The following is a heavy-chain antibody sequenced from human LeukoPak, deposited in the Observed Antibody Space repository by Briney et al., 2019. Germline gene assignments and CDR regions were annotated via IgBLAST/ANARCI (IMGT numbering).Heavy chain of an antibody. CDR1: GFTFSGSA. CDR2: IRSKANNYAT. V-gene: IGHV3-73*01. D-gene: IGHD3-9*01. Sequence: PGGSLRLSCAASGFTFSGSAMHWVRQASGRGLEWVGRIRSKANNYATTYGASVKGRFTISRDDSKNTAYLQMNSLKTEDTAVYYCSRLGHDTLTGPIDDWGQGTLVTVPS. J-gene: IGHJ4*02. CDR3: SRLGHDTLTGPIDD.